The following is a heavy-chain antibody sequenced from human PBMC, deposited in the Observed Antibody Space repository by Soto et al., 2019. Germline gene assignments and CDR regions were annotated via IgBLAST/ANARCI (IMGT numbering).Heavy chain of an antibody. CDR2: IKQDGSET. J-gene: IGHJ4*02. CDR1: EFAFSRYW. D-gene: IGHD3-22*01. CDR3: ARDSVFYDSTGDFDY. Sequence: GGSLRLSCAASEFAFSRYWMSWVRQAPGKGLEWVANIKQDGSETYYVDSVKGRFTISRDNAKNSLYLQMSSLRAEDTAVYYCARDSVFYDSTGDFDYWGQGTVVTSPQ. V-gene: IGHV3-7*01.